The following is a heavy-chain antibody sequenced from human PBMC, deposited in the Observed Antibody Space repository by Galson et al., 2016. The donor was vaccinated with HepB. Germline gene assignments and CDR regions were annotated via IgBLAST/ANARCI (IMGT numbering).Heavy chain of an antibody. V-gene: IGHV4-4*02. CDR1: GDSFSSSNW. D-gene: IGHD3-10*01. Sequence: ETLSLTCAVSGDSFSSSNWWSWVRLPPGKGLEWIGEIYHSGSTNYNPSLKSRVTISVDKSKMQFSLKLSSVTAADTAVYYCARVARSKYYYGSGSYRNWFDPWGQGTLVTVSS. CDR2: IYHSGST. CDR3: ARVARSKYYYGSGSYRNWFDP. J-gene: IGHJ5*02.